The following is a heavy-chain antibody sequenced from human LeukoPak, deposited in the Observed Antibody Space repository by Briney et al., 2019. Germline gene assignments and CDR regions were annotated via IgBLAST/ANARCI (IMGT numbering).Heavy chain of an antibody. CDR1: GGSFSGYY. V-gene: IGHV4-34*01. Sequence: SETLSLTCAVYGGSFSGYYWSWIRQPPGKGQEWIGEINHSGSTNYNPSLKSRVTISVDTSKNQFSLKLSSVTAADTAVYYCARGKYAGEDYWGQGTLVTVSS. CDR2: INHSGST. D-gene: IGHD2-2*01. CDR3: ARGKYAGEDY. J-gene: IGHJ4*02.